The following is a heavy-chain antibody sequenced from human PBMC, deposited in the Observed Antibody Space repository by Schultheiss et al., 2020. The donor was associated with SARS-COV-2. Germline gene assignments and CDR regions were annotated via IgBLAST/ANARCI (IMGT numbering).Heavy chain of an antibody. CDR3: ARGGRQNWFDP. CDR1: GFTVSSNY. J-gene: IGHJ5*02. CDR2: ISSSSTI. D-gene: IGHD3/OR15-3a*01. V-gene: IGHV3-69-1*01. Sequence: GGSLRLSCAASGFTVSSNYMSWVRQAPGKGLEWVSSISSSSTIYYADSVKGRFTISRDNAKNSLYLQMNSLRAEDTAVYYCARGGRQNWFDPWGQGTLVTVSS.